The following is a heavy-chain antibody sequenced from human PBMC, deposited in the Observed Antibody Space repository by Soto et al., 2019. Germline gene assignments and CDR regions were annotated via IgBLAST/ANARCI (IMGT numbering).Heavy chain of an antibody. D-gene: IGHD2-2*01. J-gene: IGHJ6*02. CDR1: GFTFSDYG. CDR2: ISFDGRNQ. Sequence: PGGSLRLSCAGSGFTFSDYGIHWVRQAPGKGLQWLAVISFDGRNQRYADSVKGRSTISRDNSQNTVYLEMDRLRPEDTAVYYCARDLRGYAMDVWGQGTTVTVS. CDR3: ARDLRGYAMDV. V-gene: IGHV3-30*03.